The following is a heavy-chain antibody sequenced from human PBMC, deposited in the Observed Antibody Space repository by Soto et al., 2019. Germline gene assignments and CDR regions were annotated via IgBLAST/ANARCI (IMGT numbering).Heavy chain of an antibody. CDR3: AKNRLSNWFDP. J-gene: IGHJ5*02. CDR2: VFHTGET. V-gene: IGHV4-4*02. Sequence: TSETLSLTCAISGDSVISSDWWTWVRQVPGEGLEWVGEVFHTGETTYNPSLERRVTMSVDKSKNLFSLTLTSVTAADTAFYYCAKNRLSNWFDPWGQGILVTVSS. CDR1: GDSVISSDW.